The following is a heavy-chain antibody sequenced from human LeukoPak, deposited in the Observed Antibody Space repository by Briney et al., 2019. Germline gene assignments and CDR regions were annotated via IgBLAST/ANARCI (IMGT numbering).Heavy chain of an antibody. CDR2: INPNSGDT. CDR3: ARAPKNDAYDI. CDR1: GYTFIDYY. V-gene: IGHV1-2*02. Sequence: ASVKVSCKASGYTFIDYYINWVRQAPGQGLEWVGWINPNSGDTHHAQNFQGRVTMTRDTSISTASMDLSRLRSDDTAVYYCARAPKNDAYDIWGRGTMVTVSS. J-gene: IGHJ3*02.